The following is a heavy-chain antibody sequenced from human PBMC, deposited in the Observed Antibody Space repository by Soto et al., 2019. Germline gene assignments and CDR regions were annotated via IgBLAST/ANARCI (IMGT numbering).Heavy chain of an antibody. V-gene: IGHV3-9*01. Sequence: EVQLVESGGGLVQPGRSLRLSCAASGFTFDDYAMHWVRQAPGKGLEWVSGISWNSGSIGYADSVKGRFTISRDNAKNSLYLQMNSLRAEDTALYYCAKKRGYSGYDGLYYWGQGTLVTVSS. D-gene: IGHD5-12*01. CDR1: GFTFDDYA. CDR2: ISWNSGSI. J-gene: IGHJ4*02. CDR3: AKKRGYSGYDGLYY.